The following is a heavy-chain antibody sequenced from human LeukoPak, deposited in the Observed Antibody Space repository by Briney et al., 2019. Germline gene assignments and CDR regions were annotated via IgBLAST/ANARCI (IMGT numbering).Heavy chain of an antibody. CDR2: IYYSGST. J-gene: IGHJ6*02. V-gene: IGHV4-31*03. Sequence: SETLSLTCTVSGGSISSGGYYWSWIRQHPGQGLEWIGYIYYSGSTYYNPSLKSRVTISVDTSKNQFSLKLSSVTAADTAVYYCARENPYYSNYDYGMDVWGQGTTVTVSS. CDR3: ARENPYYSNYDYGMDV. CDR1: GGSISSGGYY. D-gene: IGHD4-4*01.